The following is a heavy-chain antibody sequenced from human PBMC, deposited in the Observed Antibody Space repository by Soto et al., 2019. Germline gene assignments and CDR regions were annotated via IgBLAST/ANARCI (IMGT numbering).Heavy chain of an antibody. CDR3: ARGPAGYCTNGVCYSIYYYGMDV. J-gene: IGHJ6*02. D-gene: IGHD2-8*01. Sequence: ASVKVSCKASGYTFTSYGISWVRQAPGQGLEWMGWISAYNGNTNYAQKLQGRVTMTTDTSTSTAYMELRSLRSDDTAVYYRARGPAGYCTNGVCYSIYYYGMDVWGQGTTVTVSS. V-gene: IGHV1-18*04. CDR2: ISAYNGNT. CDR1: GYTFTSYG.